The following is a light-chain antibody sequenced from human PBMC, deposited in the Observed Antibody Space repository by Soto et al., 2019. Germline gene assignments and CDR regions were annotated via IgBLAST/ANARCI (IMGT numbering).Light chain of an antibody. CDR1: QTISSNF. J-gene: IGKJ1*01. V-gene: IGKV3-20*01. CDR2: TVS. CDR3: QQCGSSPWT. Sequence: EIVLTQSPGTLSLSPGDTATLSCRDSQTISSNFLAWYQQKPGQAPRLLIYTVSTRATGIPDRFSGSGSGTSFTLTISRLEPDDFAVYHCQQCGSSPWTFGQGTKVEIK.